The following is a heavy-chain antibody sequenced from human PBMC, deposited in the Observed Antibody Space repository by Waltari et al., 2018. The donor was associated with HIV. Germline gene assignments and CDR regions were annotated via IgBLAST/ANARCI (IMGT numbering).Heavy chain of an antibody. CDR3: ARDRVPAGVDY. CDR2: ISSIGSTI. Sequence: QVQLVESGGGLVKHGGSLRLSCAAPGFTFSDDYXXWXRQAPGKGLELFSSISSIGSTIYYADSVKGRFTISRDNANNSLYLQMNSLRAEDTAVYYCARDRVPAGVDYWGQGTLVTVSS. J-gene: IGHJ4*02. D-gene: IGHD2-2*01. V-gene: IGHV3-11*01. CDR1: GFTFSDDY.